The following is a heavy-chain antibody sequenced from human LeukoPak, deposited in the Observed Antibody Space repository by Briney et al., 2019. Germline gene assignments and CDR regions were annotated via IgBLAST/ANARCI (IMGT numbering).Heavy chain of an antibody. CDR2: IDPSDSYA. CDR3: AIYYGSGSSFDY. D-gene: IGHD3-10*01. Sequence: GESLRISCKGSGSSFTSYWISWVHQMPGKGLEWMGRIDPSDSYANYSPSFQGHVTISADKSISTAYLQWSSLKASDTAMYYCAIYYGSGSSFDYWGQGTLVTVSS. J-gene: IGHJ4*02. V-gene: IGHV5-10-1*01. CDR1: GSSFTSYW.